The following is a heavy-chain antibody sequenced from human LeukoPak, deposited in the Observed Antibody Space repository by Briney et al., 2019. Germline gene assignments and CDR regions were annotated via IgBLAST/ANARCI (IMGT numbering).Heavy chain of an antibody. J-gene: IGHJ4*02. Sequence: GGSLRLSCTASGFTFGDYAMNWFRQAPGKGLEWVSAISNNGGYTYYADSVQGRFTISRDNSKSTLCLQMNSLRAEDTAVYYCAKQLGYCSDGSCYFPYWGQGTLVTVSS. CDR1: GFTFGDYA. CDR2: ISNNGGYT. V-gene: IGHV3-23*01. D-gene: IGHD2-15*01. CDR3: AKQLGYCSDGSCYFPY.